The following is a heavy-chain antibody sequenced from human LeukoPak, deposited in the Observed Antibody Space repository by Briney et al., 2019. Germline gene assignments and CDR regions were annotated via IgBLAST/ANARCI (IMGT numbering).Heavy chain of an antibody. D-gene: IGHD3-16*01. CDR2: ISGSNDNT. J-gene: IGHJ4*02. CDR3: AKDKWGNYFDY. Sequence: GSPRLSCAASGFTFSNYAMSWVRQAPGKGLEWVSSISGSNDNTHYADSVKDRFTISRDNSKNTLSLQMNSLRAEDTAVYYCAKDKWGNYFDYWGQGTPLTVSS. V-gene: IGHV3-23*01. CDR1: GFTFSNYA.